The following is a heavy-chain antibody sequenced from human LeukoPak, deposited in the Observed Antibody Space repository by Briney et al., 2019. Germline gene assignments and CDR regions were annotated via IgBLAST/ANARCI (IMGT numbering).Heavy chain of an antibody. V-gene: IGHV5-51*01. J-gene: IGHJ4*02. Sequence: GESLKISCKGSGYSFTTYWIGWVRQMPGKGLELMGIIYPGDSDTRYSPSFQGQVTISADKSIATAYLQWSSLKASDTAIYYCAGRGTGTTLAFDYWGQGTLVTVSS. CDR2: IYPGDSDT. CDR3: AGRGTGTTLAFDY. D-gene: IGHD1-1*01. CDR1: GYSFTTYW.